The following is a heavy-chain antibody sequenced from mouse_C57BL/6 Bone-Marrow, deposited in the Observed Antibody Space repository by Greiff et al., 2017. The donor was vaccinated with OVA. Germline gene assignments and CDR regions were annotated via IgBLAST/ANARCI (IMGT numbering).Heavy chain of an antibody. V-gene: IGHV14-4*01. D-gene: IGHD1-1*01. Sequence: VQLQQSGAELVRPGASVKLSCTASGFNIKDDYMHWVKQRPEQGLEWIGWIDPENGDTEYASKFQGKATITADTSSNTAYLQLSSLTSEDTAVYYCTTGGNYYYFDYGGQGTTLTVAS. CDR3: TTGGNYYYFDY. CDR2: IDPENGDT. J-gene: IGHJ2*01. CDR1: GFNIKDDY.